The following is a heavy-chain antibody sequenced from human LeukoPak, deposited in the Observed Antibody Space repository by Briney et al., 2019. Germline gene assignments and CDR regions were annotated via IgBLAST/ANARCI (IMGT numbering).Heavy chain of an antibody. J-gene: IGHJ4*02. Sequence: GGSLRLSCAASGFTFSDYYMSWIRQAPGKGLEWVSYISSSGSTIYYADSVKGRFTISRDNAKNSLYLQMNSLRAEDTAVYYCARAYYYDSSGYYPGYFDYWGRGTLVTVSS. V-gene: IGHV3-11*04. CDR3: ARAYYYDSSGYYPGYFDY. CDR1: GFTFSDYY. D-gene: IGHD3-22*01. CDR2: ISSSGSTI.